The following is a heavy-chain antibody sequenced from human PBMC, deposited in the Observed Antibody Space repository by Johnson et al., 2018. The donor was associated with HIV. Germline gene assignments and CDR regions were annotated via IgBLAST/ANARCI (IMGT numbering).Heavy chain of an antibody. Sequence: QVQLVESGGGVVQSGRSLRLSCAASGFIFSSYAMHWVRQAPGKGLEWVAVISYDGSNKYYADSVKGRFSISRDNSKNTLYLQMNSLRAEDTAVYYCASILVVAAQEADAFDIWGQGTMVTVSS. CDR2: ISYDGSNK. CDR3: ASILVVAAQEADAFDI. D-gene: IGHD2-15*01. J-gene: IGHJ3*02. V-gene: IGHV3-30*04. CDR1: GFIFSSYA.